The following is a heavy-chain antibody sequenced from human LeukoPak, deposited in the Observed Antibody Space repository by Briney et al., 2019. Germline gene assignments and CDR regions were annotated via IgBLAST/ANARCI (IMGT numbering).Heavy chain of an antibody. Sequence: SVKVSCKASGGTFSSYAISWVRQAPGQGLEWMGRIIPIFGTANYAQKFQGRVTITTDESTSTAYMELSSLRSEDTAVFYCAREGYSSGRNPDYWGQGTLVTVSS. V-gene: IGHV1-69*05. D-gene: IGHD6-19*01. CDR2: IIPIFGTA. CDR3: AREGYSSGRNPDY. CDR1: GGTFSSYA. J-gene: IGHJ4*02.